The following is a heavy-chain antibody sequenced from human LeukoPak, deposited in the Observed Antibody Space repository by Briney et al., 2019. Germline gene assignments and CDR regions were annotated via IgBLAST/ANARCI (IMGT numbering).Heavy chain of an antibody. J-gene: IGHJ4*02. V-gene: IGHV3-23*01. CDR3: AKGPQYYDFWSGYQTRTDY. Sequence: AISGSGGSTYYADSVKGRFTISRDNSKNTLYLQMNGLRAEDTAVYYCAKGPQYYDFWSGYQTRTDYWGQGTLVTVSS. D-gene: IGHD3-3*01. CDR2: ISGSGGST.